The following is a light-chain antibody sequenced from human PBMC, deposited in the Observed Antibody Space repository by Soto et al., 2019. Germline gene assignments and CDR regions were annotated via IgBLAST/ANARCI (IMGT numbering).Light chain of an antibody. CDR3: CSYVGSSTSVV. Sequence: QSALTQPASVSGSPGQSITISCTGTSSDVGGYNLVSWYQQHPGKAPKLMIYEGSKRPSGVSNRFSGSKSGNTASLTISGLQAEDEADYYCCSYVGSSTSVVFGGGTKLTVL. CDR2: EGS. CDR1: SSDVGGYNL. V-gene: IGLV2-23*01. J-gene: IGLJ2*01.